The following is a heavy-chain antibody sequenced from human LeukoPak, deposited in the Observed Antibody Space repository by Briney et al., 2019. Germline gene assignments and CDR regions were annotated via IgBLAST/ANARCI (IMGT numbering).Heavy chain of an antibody. J-gene: IGHJ4*02. CDR1: GMSLTDYY. D-gene: IGHD3-22*01. Sequence: SETLSLTCGVSGMSLTDYYWTWIRHSPGKGLEWIGEINHSGSTNYNPSLKSRVTMSVDTSKNQFSLKLSSVTAADTAVYYCARDRRPYYDSSGYYSDFDYWGQGTLVTVSS. V-gene: IGHV4-34*01. CDR2: INHSGST. CDR3: ARDRRPYYDSSGYYSDFDY.